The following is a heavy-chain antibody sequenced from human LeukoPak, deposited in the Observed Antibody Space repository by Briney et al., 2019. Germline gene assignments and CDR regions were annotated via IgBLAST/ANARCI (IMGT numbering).Heavy chain of an antibody. CDR1: GFTFDDYA. Sequence: PGGSLRLSCAASGFTFDDYAMHWVRQARGEGLEWVSGISWKSDSIGYADSVKGRFTISRDNAKKSLYLLMNSLRAEDTALYYCAKGVTYHYDSGSVKWFDPWGQGTLVTVSS. CDR2: ISWKSDSI. CDR3: AKGVTYHYDSGSVKWFDP. J-gene: IGHJ5*02. V-gene: IGHV3-9*01. D-gene: IGHD3-10*01.